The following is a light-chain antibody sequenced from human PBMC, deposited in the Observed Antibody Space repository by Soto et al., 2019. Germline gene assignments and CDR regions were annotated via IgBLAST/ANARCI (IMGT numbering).Light chain of an antibody. CDR2: RNN. J-gene: IGLJ1*01. V-gene: IGLV1-44*01. Sequence: QSVLTQAPSASETPGQRVTSSCSGGSSNIGRNTVNWYQQLPGTAPKLLIYRNNRRPSGVPDRFSGSKSGTSASLAISGLQSEDEADYYCAAWDDSMTDYVLGTRTKLTVL. CDR1: SSNIGRNT. CDR3: AAWDDSMTDYV.